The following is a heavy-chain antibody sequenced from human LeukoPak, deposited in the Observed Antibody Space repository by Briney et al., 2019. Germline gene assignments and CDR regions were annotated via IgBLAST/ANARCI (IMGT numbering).Heavy chain of an antibody. V-gene: IGHV3-74*01. J-gene: IGHJ6*03. Sequence: GGSLRLSCAASGFTFSSYWMHWVRQAPGKGLVWVSRINSDGSSTSYADSVKGRFTISRDNAKNTLYLQMNRLRAEDTAVYYCARGEIAAAHYYYYYMDVGGKGTTVTVSS. CDR3: ARGEIAAAHYYYYYMDV. CDR1: GFTFSSYW. D-gene: IGHD6-13*01. CDR2: INSDGSST.